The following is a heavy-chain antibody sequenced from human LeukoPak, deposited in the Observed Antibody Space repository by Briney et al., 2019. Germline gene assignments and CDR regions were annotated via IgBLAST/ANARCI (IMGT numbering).Heavy chain of an antibody. J-gene: IGHJ4*02. D-gene: IGHD6-19*01. CDR1: GGSINSRNYY. CDR3: ARLSGWPLYFDY. CDR2: IYTSGST. V-gene: IGHV4-61*02. Sequence: SETLSLTCTVSGGSINSRNYYWSWIRQPAGKGLEWIGRIYTSGSTNYNPSLKSRVTISVDTSKNQFSLKLSSVTAADTAVYYCARLSGWPLYFDYWGQGTLVTVSS.